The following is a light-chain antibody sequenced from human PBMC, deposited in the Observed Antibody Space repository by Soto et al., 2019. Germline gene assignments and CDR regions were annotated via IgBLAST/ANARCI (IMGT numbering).Light chain of an antibody. V-gene: IGLV2-11*01. CDR1: SSDVGGYNY. J-gene: IGLJ1*01. Sequence: QSALTQPRSVSGSPGQSVAISCTGSSSDVGGYNYVSWYQQHPGKAAKVMIYDVSKRPSGVPDRFSGSKSGDTASLTITGLQAEDEADYYCCSYAGGPYVFGTGTKLTVL. CDR3: CSYAGGPYV. CDR2: DVS.